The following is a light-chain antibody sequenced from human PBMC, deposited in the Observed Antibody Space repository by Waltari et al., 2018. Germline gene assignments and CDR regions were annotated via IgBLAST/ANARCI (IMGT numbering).Light chain of an antibody. V-gene: IGKV1-39*01. CDR3: QQTYSPPWT. J-gene: IGKJ1*01. CDR1: NSISSN. CDR2: AAS. Sequence: FQMTQSPSSLSASLEGIVTITCRTSNSISSNLNWYQKRSGKAPNLLIYAASSLQNGVPSRFSGSGFGREFTLTISTLQPEDSATYYCQQTYSPPWTFGQGTKVEIK.